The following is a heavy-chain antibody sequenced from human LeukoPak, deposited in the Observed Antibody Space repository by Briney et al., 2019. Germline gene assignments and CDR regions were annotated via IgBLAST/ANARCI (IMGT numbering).Heavy chain of an antibody. D-gene: IGHD1-1*01. CDR3: ARVGDWNDLVY. CDR1: GGSISTYN. J-gene: IGHJ4*02. CDR2: IDSTGST. V-gene: IGHV4-59*01. Sequence: PSETLSLTCTVSGGSISTYNWSWIRQPPGKGLECIGYIDSTGSTNYKPSLKSRVTISVDTSKNQFSLKLSSVTAADTAVYYCARVGDWNDLVYWGQGTLVTVSS.